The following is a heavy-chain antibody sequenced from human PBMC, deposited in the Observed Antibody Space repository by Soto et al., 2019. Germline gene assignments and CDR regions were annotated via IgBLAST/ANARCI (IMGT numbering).Heavy chain of an antibody. CDR1: GFTFSSYA. J-gene: IGHJ5*02. V-gene: IGHV3-23*01. Sequence: EVQLLESGGGLVQPGGSLRLSCAASGFTFSSYAMRWVRQAPGKGLEWVSAISGSGGSTYYADSVKGRFTISRDNSKNTLYLQMNSLRAEDTAVYYCAKVPGSEQLVLNWFDPWGQGTLVTVSS. CDR2: ISGSGGST. D-gene: IGHD6-6*01. CDR3: AKVPGSEQLVLNWFDP.